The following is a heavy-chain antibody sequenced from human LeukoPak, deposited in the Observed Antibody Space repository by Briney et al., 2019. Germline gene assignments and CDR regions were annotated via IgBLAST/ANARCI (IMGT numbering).Heavy chain of an antibody. Sequence: TGGSLRLSCAASGFTFSSYGMHWVRQAPGKGLEWVAVIWYDGSNKYYADSVKGRFTISRDNSKNTLYLQMNSLRAEDTAVYYCARETSGYSFGPFDYWGQGTLVTVSS. CDR1: GFTFSSYG. CDR2: IWYDGSNK. CDR3: ARETSGYSFGPFDY. J-gene: IGHJ4*02. V-gene: IGHV3-33*01. D-gene: IGHD5-18*01.